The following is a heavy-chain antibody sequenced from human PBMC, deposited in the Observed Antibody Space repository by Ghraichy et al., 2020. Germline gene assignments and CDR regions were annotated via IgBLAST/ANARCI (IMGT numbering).Heavy chain of an antibody. J-gene: IGHJ6*02. CDR3: AGGYCSGGSCYPYYYGMDV. CDR1: GFTFNRYD. D-gene: IGHD2-15*01. CDR2: IGTAGDT. V-gene: IGHV3-13*01. Sequence: GGSLRLSCAASGFTFNRYDMHWVRQATGKGLEWVSAIGTAGDTHYTDSVKGRFTISRDNAKNSLYLQMNSLRAEDTAVYYCAGGYCSGGSCYPYYYGMDVWGQGTTVTVSS.